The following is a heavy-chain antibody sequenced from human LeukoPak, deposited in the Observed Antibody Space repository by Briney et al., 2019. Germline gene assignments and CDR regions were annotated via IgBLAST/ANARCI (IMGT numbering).Heavy chain of an antibody. J-gene: IGHJ4*02. CDR3: ARQGLIVLAGEGDFDY. D-gene: IGHD7-27*01. CDR1: GGSIISSNYY. Sequence: SETLSLTCTVSGGSIISSNYYWGWIRQPPGKGVEWNGSIFYSGSTHYNPSLKSRVTISVATSKTQFSLKLSSVTAADTAVYYCARQGLIVLAGEGDFDYWGQGTLVTVSS. CDR2: IFYSGST. V-gene: IGHV4-39*01.